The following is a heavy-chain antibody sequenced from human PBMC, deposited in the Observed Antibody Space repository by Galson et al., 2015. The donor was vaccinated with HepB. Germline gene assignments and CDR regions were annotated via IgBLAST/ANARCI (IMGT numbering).Heavy chain of an antibody. V-gene: IGHV1-18*04. Sequence: SVKVSCKASGYTFTSYGISWVRQAPGQGLEWMGWINAYNGNTNYAQKLQGRVTMTTDTSTSTAYMELRSLRSDDTAVYYCARDWGGQYSYDSSGSDAFDIWGQGTMVTVSS. J-gene: IGHJ3*02. CDR3: ARDWGGQYSYDSSGSDAFDI. CDR1: GYTFTSYG. D-gene: IGHD3-22*01. CDR2: INAYNGNT.